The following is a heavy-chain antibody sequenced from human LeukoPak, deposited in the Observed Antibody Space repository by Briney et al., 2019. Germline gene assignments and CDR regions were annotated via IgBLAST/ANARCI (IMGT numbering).Heavy chain of an antibody. J-gene: IGHJ4*02. CDR2: IYYSGST. D-gene: IGHD3-3*01. CDR1: GGSISSYY. V-gene: IGHV4-59*01. CDR3: ARGPQVEWLRRAYYFDY. Sequence: PSETLSLTCTVSGGSISSYYWSWIRQPPGKGLEWIGYIYYSGSTNYNPSLKSRVTISVDTSKNQFSLKLSSVTAADTAVYYCARGPQVEWLRRAYYFDYWGQGTLVTVSS.